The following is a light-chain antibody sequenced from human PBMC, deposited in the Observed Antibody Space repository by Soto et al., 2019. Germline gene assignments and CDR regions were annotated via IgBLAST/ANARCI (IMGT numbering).Light chain of an antibody. Sequence: DIVMTQSPATLSVAPGERVTFSCRASQGVSRKLAWYQHKPGQAPRLLISGASTGATGIPARFSGSGSGTDFTLTISSLQPEDVATYYCQKYNSAPQTFGQGTMVDIK. CDR2: GAS. V-gene: IGKV3-15*01. CDR3: QKYNSAPQT. J-gene: IGKJ1*01. CDR1: QGVSRK.